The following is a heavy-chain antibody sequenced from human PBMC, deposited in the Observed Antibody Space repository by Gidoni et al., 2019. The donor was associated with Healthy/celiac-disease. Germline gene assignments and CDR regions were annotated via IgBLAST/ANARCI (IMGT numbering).Heavy chain of an antibody. J-gene: IGHJ3*02. D-gene: IGHD6-13*01. Sequence: EVQLVESGGGLVQPGGSSRLSCAASECTFSNAWMSWVRQAPGKGLECVGRIRSKTDGGTTDCAAPVKGSFTISRDDSNTTLYLQMNSLKTEDTAVYSCTTERGYSSSWYIGAFDIWGQGTMVTVSS. CDR2: IRSKTDGGTT. CDR1: ECTFSNAW. V-gene: IGHV3-15*01. CDR3: TTERGYSSSWYIGAFDI.